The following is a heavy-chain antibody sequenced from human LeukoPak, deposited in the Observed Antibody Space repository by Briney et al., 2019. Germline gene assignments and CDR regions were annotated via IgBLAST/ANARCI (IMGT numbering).Heavy chain of an antibody. CDR2: INPNSGGT. CDR3: ARIAAADLDFDY. J-gene: IGHJ4*02. V-gene: IGHV1-2*06. Sequence: ASVKVSCKASGYTFTGYYMHWVRQAPGQGHEWMGRINPNSGGTNYAQKFQGRVTMTRDTSISTAYMELSRLRSDDTAVYYCARIAAADLDFDYWGQGTLVTVSS. D-gene: IGHD6-13*01. CDR1: GYTFTGYY.